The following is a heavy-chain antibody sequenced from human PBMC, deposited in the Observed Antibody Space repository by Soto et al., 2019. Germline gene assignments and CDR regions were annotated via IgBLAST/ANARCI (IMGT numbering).Heavy chain of an antibody. J-gene: IGHJ6*02. Sequence: GGSLRLSCSASGFTFSSYAMHWVRQAPGKGLEYVSAISSNGGSTYYADSVKGRFTISRDNSKNTLYLQMSSLRAEDTAVYYCVNLLSYGPRHRYYYYYGMDVWGQGTTVTVSS. CDR3: VNLLSYGPRHRYYYYYGMDV. CDR1: GFTFSSYA. CDR2: ISSNGGST. V-gene: IGHV3-64D*08. D-gene: IGHD4-17*01.